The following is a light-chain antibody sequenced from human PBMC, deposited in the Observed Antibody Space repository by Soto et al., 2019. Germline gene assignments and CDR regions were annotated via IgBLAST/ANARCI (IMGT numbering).Light chain of an antibody. V-gene: IGKV1-9*01. CDR2: AAS. Sequence: DIQLTQSPSFLSASVGDRVTISCRASQGISSYLAWYQHKPGKAPNLLISAASTLQSGVPSRFAGSGSGTDFTLTINSLQPEDFATYYCQQLESYPSTFGGGTKVDIK. CDR1: QGISSY. CDR3: QQLESYPST. J-gene: IGKJ4*01.